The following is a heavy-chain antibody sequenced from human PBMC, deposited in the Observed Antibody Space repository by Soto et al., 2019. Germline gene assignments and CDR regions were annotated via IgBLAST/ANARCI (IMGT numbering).Heavy chain of an antibody. Sequence: ESGGGLVQPGGSLRLSCAASGFTFSSYAMSWVRQAPGKGLEWVSAISGSGGSTYYADSVKGRFTISRDNSKNTLYLQMNSLRGEGTAVYYRAKDPIGVGGTGFDHLGQGTLGNVSS. D-gene: IGHD6-19*01. J-gene: IGHJ4*02. V-gene: IGHV3-23*01. CDR3: AKDPIGVGGTGFDH. CDR2: ISGSGGST. CDR1: GFTFSSYA.